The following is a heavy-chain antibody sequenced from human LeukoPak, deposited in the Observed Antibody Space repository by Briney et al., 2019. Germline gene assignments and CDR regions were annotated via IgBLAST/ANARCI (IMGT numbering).Heavy chain of an antibody. D-gene: IGHD7-27*01. CDR3: ARDPRHGLGHDAFDI. CDR2: IYYSGST. J-gene: IGHJ3*02. CDR1: GGSISNYY. Sequence: SETLSLTCTVSGGSISNYYWSWIRQPPGKGLEWIGYIYYSGSTNYNPSLKSRVTISVDTSKNQFSLKLSSVTAADTAVYYCARDPRHGLGHDAFDIWGQGTMVTVSS. V-gene: IGHV4-59*01.